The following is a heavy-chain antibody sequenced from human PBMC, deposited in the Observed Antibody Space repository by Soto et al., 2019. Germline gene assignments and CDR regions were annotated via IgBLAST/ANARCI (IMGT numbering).Heavy chain of an antibody. CDR1: GGSSSGYY. CDR2: INHYGST. D-gene: IGHD2-2*01. CDR3: AREACSTTSCYHD. J-gene: IGHJ6*02. V-gene: IGHV4-34*01. Sequence: SETLSLTCAVYGGSSSGYYWSWIRQPPGKGLEWIGEINHYGSTNQNPSLKSRVTLSIDTSKNQFSLKLSSVTAADTAVYYRAREACSTTSCYHDWGQGTTVT.